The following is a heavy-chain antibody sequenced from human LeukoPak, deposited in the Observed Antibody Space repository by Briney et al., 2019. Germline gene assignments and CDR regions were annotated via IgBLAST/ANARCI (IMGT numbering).Heavy chain of an antibody. D-gene: IGHD2-15*01. CDR2: INHSGST. V-gene: IGHV4-34*01. J-gene: IGHJ4*02. CDR1: GGSFSGYY. Sequence: SETLSLTCAVYGGSFSGYYWSWIRQPPGKGLERIGEINHSGSTNYNPSLKSRVTISVDTSKNQFSLKLSSVTAADTAVYYCARGWVVVAALDYWGQGTLVTVSS. CDR3: ARGWVVVAALDY.